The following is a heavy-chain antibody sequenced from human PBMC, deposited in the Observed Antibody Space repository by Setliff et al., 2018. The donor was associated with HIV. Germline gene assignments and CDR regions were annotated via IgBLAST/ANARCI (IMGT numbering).Heavy chain of an antibody. Sequence: PSETLSLTCTVSGGSINTYYWSWIRQPAGKGLEWIGRFYTSGSTNYNPSLKSRVTMSVDTFANQFSLKLTSVTAADTAVYFCTREGSYYDRTGYWPVFDDWGQGTLVTVSS. D-gene: IGHD3-22*01. V-gene: IGHV4-4*07. CDR2: FYTSGST. CDR3: TREGSYYDRTGYWPVFDD. J-gene: IGHJ4*02. CDR1: GGSINTYY.